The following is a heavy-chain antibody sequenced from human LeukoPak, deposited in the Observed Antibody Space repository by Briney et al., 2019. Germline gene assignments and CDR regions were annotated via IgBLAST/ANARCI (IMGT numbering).Heavy chain of an antibody. J-gene: IGHJ4*02. V-gene: IGHV3-53*01. CDR2: IYSGGST. Sequence: PGGSLRLSCVASGFTVSSNFMSWVRQAPGKGLEWVSVIYSGGSTYFADSAKGRFTISRDNPKNTVYLQMNSLRAEDTAVYYCARERVRDYYDSSGYLDYWGQGTLVTVSS. CDR3: ARERVRDYYDSSGYLDY. D-gene: IGHD3-22*01. CDR1: GFTVSSNF.